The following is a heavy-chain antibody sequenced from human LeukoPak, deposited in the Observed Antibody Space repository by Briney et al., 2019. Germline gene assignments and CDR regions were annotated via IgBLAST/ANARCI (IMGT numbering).Heavy chain of an antibody. Sequence: GESLKISCQGSAYNFTNYWIGWVRQMPGKGLESMGIIFPGDSDTRYSPSFQGQVTISVDKSISTAYLQWSSLKASDTAMYYCASRGRGIGEFFFDYWGQGTLVTVSS. CDR2: IFPGDSDT. J-gene: IGHJ4*02. D-gene: IGHD3-10*01. CDR1: AYNFTNYW. CDR3: ASRGRGIGEFFFDY. V-gene: IGHV5-51*01.